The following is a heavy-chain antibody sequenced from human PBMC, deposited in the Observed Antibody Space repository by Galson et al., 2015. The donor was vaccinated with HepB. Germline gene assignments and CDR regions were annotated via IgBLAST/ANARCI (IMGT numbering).Heavy chain of an antibody. Sequence: ETLSLTCTVSGGSISSSSYYWGWIRQPPGKGLEWIGSIYYSGSTYYNPSLKSRVTISVDTSKNQFSLKLSSVTAADTAVYYCARLSLYDSSGYLVWDAFDIWGQGTMVTVSS. D-gene: IGHD3-22*01. CDR2: IYYSGST. V-gene: IGHV4-39*01. CDR1: GGSISSSSYY. CDR3: ARLSLYDSSGYLVWDAFDI. J-gene: IGHJ3*02.